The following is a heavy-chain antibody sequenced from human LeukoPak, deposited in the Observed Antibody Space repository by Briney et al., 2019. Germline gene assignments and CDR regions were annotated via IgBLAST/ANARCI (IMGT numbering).Heavy chain of an antibody. CDR3: ARDEYGSGSQGAFDI. D-gene: IGHD3-10*01. V-gene: IGHV4-34*01. Sequence: SSETLSLTCAVYGGSFSGYYWSWIRQPPGKGLEWIGEINHSGSTNYNPSLKSRVTISVDTSKNQFSLKLSSVTAADTAVYYCARDEYGSGSQGAFDIWGQGTVVTVSS. J-gene: IGHJ3*02. CDR1: GGSFSGYY. CDR2: INHSGST.